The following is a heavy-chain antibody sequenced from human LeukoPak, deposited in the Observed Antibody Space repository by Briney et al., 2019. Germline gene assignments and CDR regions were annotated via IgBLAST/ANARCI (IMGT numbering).Heavy chain of an antibody. CDR1: GFTFSSYW. J-gene: IGHJ4*02. CDR2: IKHDGSEK. Sequence: GGSLRLSCAASGFTFSSYWMSWVRQAPGKGLEWVANIKHDGSEKYYAYSVNGRFTIFRAYAKHSLYVQMNSLRAEDTAVYYCARGPITIFGVAFDYWGQGTLVTVSS. D-gene: IGHD3-3*01. CDR3: ARGPITIFGVAFDY. V-gene: IGHV3-7*01.